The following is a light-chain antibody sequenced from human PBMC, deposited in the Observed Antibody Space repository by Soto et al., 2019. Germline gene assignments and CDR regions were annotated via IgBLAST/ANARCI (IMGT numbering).Light chain of an antibody. CDR1: SSDVGGYNY. Sequence: QSVLTQPASVSGSPGQSITISCTGTSSDVGGYNYVSWYQQHPGKAPKLMIYEVRNRPSGVSNRFSGSKSGDTASLTISGLQADDEAYYYCSSYTSSSTLVFGTGTKLTVL. CDR2: EVR. V-gene: IGLV2-14*01. J-gene: IGLJ1*01. CDR3: SSYTSSSTLV.